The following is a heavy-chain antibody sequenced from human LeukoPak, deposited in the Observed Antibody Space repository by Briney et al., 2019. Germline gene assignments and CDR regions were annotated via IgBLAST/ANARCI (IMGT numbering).Heavy chain of an antibody. J-gene: IGHJ4*02. Sequence: PGGSLRLSCAASGFSFSSYAMSWVRQAPGKGLEWVSAIRDSGGSTYYADSVKGRFTISRDNSQNTLYLQMNSLRAEDTAIYYCAKARDATSPEGSFDSWGQGSLVTVSS. CDR3: AKARDATSPEGSFDS. V-gene: IGHV3-23*01. CDR1: GFSFSSYA. D-gene: IGHD3-10*01. CDR2: IRDSGGST.